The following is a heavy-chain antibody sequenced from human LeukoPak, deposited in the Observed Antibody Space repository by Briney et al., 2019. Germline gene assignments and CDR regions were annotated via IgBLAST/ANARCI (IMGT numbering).Heavy chain of an antibody. V-gene: IGHV6-1*01. Sequence: SQTLSLTCAISGDTVSSNSASWNWISPSPSRCLGWLGRTYYRSKWYNEYAVSVKSRITINPDTSKNQFSLQLNSVTPEDTAVYYCAGSHSSTWYPDCWGQGTLVTVSS. CDR1: GDTVSSNSAS. CDR3: AGSHSSTWYPDC. CDR2: TYYRSKWYN. D-gene: IGHD6-13*01. J-gene: IGHJ4*02.